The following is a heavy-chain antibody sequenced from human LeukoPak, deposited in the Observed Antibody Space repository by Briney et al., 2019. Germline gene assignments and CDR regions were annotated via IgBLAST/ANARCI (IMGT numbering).Heavy chain of an antibody. D-gene: IGHD3-3*01. CDR1: GFTLSNHW. Sequence: GGSLRLSCAASGFTLSNHWMIWVRQAPGKGLECVANIKQDGIEKYYVDSVKGRFTISRDNAKNSLYLQMNSLRAEDTAVYYCARDHYDFWSGSYYFDYWGQGTLVTVSS. CDR2: IKQDGIEK. V-gene: IGHV3-7*01. CDR3: ARDHYDFWSGSYYFDY. J-gene: IGHJ4*02.